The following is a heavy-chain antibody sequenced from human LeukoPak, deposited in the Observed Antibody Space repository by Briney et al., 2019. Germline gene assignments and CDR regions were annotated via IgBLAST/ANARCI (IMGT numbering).Heavy chain of an antibody. J-gene: IGHJ4*02. V-gene: IGHV3-23*01. D-gene: IGHD2-21*02. Sequence: GGSLRLXCAASGFTCSSYAMSWVRQAPGKGLESVSAISGSGGSTYYADSVKGRFTISRDNSKNTLYLQMNSLRAEDTAVYYCAKTLVLVTAIPYYFDYWGQGTLVTVSS. CDR1: GFTCSSYA. CDR2: ISGSGGST. CDR3: AKTLVLVTAIPYYFDY.